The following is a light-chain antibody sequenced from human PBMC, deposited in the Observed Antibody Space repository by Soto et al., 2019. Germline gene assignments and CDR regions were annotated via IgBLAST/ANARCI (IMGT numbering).Light chain of an antibody. J-gene: IGLJ2*01. CDR2: EVT. Sequence: QSALTQPASVSGSPGQSITMSCTGTSSDIGASNYVSWYRQPPGEAPKLLIYEVTQRPSVVSDRFSGSKSGNTASLTISGLQAEDEADYYCSSYATFSTLVFGGGTKLTVL. CDR3: SSYATFSTLV. V-gene: IGLV2-14*01. CDR1: SSDIGASNY.